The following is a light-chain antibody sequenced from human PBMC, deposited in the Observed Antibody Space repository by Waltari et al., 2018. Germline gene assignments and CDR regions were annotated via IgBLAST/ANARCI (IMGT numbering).Light chain of an antibody. CDR3: QVWDIRRQQLI. Sequence: SYVLTQAPSVSAAPGQTATVTCGGSNIQSKSVHWCQERPGQAPSMVLYGDSDRPSGMPGRFSGATSGDTATLTITSVEAGDEADYYCQVWDIRRQQLIFGGGTKLTVL. CDR2: GDS. CDR1: NIQSKS. V-gene: IGLV3-21*02. J-gene: IGLJ2*01.